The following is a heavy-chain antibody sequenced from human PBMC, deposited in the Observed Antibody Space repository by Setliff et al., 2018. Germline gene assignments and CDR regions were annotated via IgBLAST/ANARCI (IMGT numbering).Heavy chain of an antibody. CDR2: INAGNDDT. CDR3: ARDALYDSNDRNSYYGNWLDP. CDR1: GYIFTSYA. J-gene: IGHJ5*02. Sequence: ASVKVSCKASGYIFTSYAMHWVRQAPGQRLEWMGWINAGNDDTKYSEKFQGRVTFSADESMSTVYMELSSLTSADTALYYCARDALYDSNDRNSYYGNWLDPWGQGTLVTVSS. D-gene: IGHD3-22*01. V-gene: IGHV1-3*01.